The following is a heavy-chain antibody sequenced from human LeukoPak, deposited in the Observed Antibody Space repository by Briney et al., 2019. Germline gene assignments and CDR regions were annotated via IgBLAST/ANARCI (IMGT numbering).Heavy chain of an antibody. Sequence: GGSLRLSCAASGFTFSSYSMNWVRQAPGKGLEWVSSISSSSSYIYYADSVKGRFTISRDNSKNTLYLQMNSLRAEDTAVYYCAKSGSGRVGYNWFDPWGQGTLVTVSS. J-gene: IGHJ5*02. V-gene: IGHV3-21*04. CDR1: GFTFSSYS. CDR3: AKSGSGRVGYNWFDP. D-gene: IGHD3-10*01. CDR2: ISSSSSYI.